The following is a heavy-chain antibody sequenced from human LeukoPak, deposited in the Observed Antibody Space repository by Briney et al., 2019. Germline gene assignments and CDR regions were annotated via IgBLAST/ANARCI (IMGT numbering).Heavy chain of an antibody. D-gene: IGHD1-26*01. CDR3: ARALGAASGTGGDAFDY. V-gene: IGHV1-69*04. J-gene: IGHJ3*01. CDR2: IIPILGIA. CDR1: GGTFSSYA. Sequence: GASVKVSCKASGGTFSSYAISWVRQAPGQGLEWMGRIIPILGIANYAQKFQGRVTITADKSTSTAYMELSSLRSEDTAVYYCARALGAASGTGGDAFDYWGQGTMVTGSS.